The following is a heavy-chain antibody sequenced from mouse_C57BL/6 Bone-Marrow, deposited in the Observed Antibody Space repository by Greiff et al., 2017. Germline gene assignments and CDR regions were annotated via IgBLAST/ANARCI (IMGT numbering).Heavy chain of an antibody. V-gene: IGHV1-69*02. Sequence: QVQLKQPGAELVRPGASVKLSCKASGYTFTSYWMHWVKQRPGQGLEWIGEIDPSDSDTHYNQKFKGKATLTVDKSSSTAYMQLSSLTSEDSAVYYCARQVSAYSPDNWGQGTTRTVSA. CDR3: ARQVSAYSPDN. J-gene: IGHJ2*01. CDR2: IDPSDSDT. CDR1: GYTFTSYW. D-gene: IGHD6-2*01.